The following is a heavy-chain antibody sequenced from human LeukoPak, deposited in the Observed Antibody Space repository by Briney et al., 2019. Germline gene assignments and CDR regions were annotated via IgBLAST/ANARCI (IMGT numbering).Heavy chain of an antibody. V-gene: IGHV1-24*01. J-gene: IGHJ4*02. Sequence: ASVKVSCKVSGYTLTELSMHWVRQAPGKGLEWMGGFDPEDGETIYTQKFQGRVTMTEDTSTDTAYMELSSLRSEDTAVYYCATDQPRRYGDYASRWGQGTLVTVSS. D-gene: IGHD4-17*01. CDR2: FDPEDGET. CDR1: GYTLTELS. CDR3: ATDQPRRYGDYASR.